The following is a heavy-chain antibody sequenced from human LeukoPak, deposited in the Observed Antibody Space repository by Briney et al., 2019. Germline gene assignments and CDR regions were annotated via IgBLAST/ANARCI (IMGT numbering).Heavy chain of an antibody. CDR3: ARQSGVSSDNYFGMDV. D-gene: IGHD1-26*01. Sequence: SGTLSLTSTESVGSIRSSSYFWGWTRHPPGKWLEWIGNIYYSGSSYYNPSLNSRVNISVDTSNNQFSLKMSSVTAADTAVFYCARQSGVSSDNYFGMDVWGQGTTVTVSS. CDR2: IYYSGSS. V-gene: IGHV4-39*01. J-gene: IGHJ6*02. CDR1: VGSIRSSSYF.